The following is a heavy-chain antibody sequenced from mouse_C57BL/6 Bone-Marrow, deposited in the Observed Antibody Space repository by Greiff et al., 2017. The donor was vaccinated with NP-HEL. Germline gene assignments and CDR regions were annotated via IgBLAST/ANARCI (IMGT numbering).Heavy chain of an antibody. Sequence: QVQLQQPGAELVKPGASVKLSCKASGYTFTTYWMQWVKQRPGQGLEWIGEIDPSDSYTNYNQKFKGKATLTVDTSSSTAYMQLSSLTSEDSAVYYCARKADYGRGDEFAYWGQGTLVTVSA. CDR1: GYTFTTYW. V-gene: IGHV1-50*01. D-gene: IGHD1-1*01. CDR3: ARKADYGRGDEFAY. J-gene: IGHJ3*01. CDR2: IDPSDSYT.